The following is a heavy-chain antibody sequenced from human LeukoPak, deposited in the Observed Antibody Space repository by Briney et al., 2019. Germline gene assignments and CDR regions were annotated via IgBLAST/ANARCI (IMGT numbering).Heavy chain of an antibody. CDR2: INAGNGNT. CDR3: ARVGDYYGSGSYNFDY. V-gene: IGHV1-3*01. Sequence: ASVKVSCKASGYTFTSYAMHWVRQAPGQRLEWMGWINAGNGNTKYSQKFQGRVTITRDTSASTAYMELSSLRSEDTAVYYRARVGDYYGSGSYNFDYWGQGTLVTVSS. CDR1: GYTFTSYA. J-gene: IGHJ4*02. D-gene: IGHD3-10*01.